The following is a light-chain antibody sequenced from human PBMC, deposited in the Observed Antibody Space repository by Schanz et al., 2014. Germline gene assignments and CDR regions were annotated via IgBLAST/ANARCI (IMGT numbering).Light chain of an antibody. V-gene: IGLV2-14*01. J-gene: IGLJ3*02. Sequence: QSALTQPASVSGSPGQSITISCTGTSSDVGAYNYVSWYQQHPGKAPKVMIYDVSNRPSGVSDRFSGSKSGNTASLTISGLQAEDEADYYCSSYTSSSTWVFGGGTKLTVL. CDR2: DVS. CDR3: SSYTSSSTWV. CDR1: SSDVGAYNY.